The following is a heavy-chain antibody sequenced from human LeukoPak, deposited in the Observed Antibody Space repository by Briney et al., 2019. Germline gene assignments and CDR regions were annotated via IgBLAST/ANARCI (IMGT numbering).Heavy chain of an antibody. Sequence: PSETLSLTCTVSGGSISSYYWSWIRQPPGKGLEWIGYIYYSGSTNYNPSLKSRVTISVDTSKNQFSLKLSSVTAADTAVYYCARGYGDSSGYYLFGYWGQGTLVTVSS. J-gene: IGHJ4*02. CDR1: GGSISSYY. D-gene: IGHD3-22*01. CDR3: ARGYGDSSGYYLFGY. V-gene: IGHV4-59*01. CDR2: IYYSGST.